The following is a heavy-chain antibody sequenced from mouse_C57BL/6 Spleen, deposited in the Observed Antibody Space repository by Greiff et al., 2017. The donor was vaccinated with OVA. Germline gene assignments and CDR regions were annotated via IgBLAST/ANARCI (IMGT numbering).Heavy chain of an antibody. CDR1: GFTFSDYG. CDR2: ISSGSSTI. CDR3: ARTYYDYLYAMDY. V-gene: IGHV5-17*01. Sequence: EVQGVESGGGLVKPGGSLKLSCAASGFTFSDYGMHWVRQAPEKGLEWVAYISSGSSTIYYADTVKGRFTISRDNAKNTLFLQMTSLRSEDTAMYYCARTYYDYLYAMDYWVQGTSVTVSS. D-gene: IGHD2-4*01. J-gene: IGHJ4*01.